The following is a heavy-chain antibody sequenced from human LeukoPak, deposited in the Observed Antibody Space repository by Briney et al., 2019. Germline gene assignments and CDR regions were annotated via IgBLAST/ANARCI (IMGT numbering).Heavy chain of an antibody. V-gene: IGHV1-8*01. CDR2: MNPNSGNT. CDR1: GYTFTSYD. Sequence: GASVKVSCKASGYTFTSYDINWVRQATGQGLEWMGWMNPNSGNTGYAQKFQGRVTMARNTSISTAYMELSSLRSEDTAVYYCARGPKGLAGSSSPYYFDYWAREPWSPSPQ. J-gene: IGHJ4*02. CDR3: ARGPKGLAGSSSPYYFDY. D-gene: IGHD3-10*01.